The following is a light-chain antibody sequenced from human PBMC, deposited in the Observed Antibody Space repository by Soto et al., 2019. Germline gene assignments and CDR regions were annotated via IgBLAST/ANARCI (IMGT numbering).Light chain of an antibody. V-gene: IGKV3-20*01. Sequence: EIVLTQSPGTLSLSPGERATLSCRASQSVSRSYLAWYQQKPGQAPRLLIYGASSRATGIPDRFSGSGSGTDFTITISRLEPEDFAVYYCQQYGSSPRTFGQGTKLEIK. J-gene: IGKJ2*01. CDR1: QSVSRSY. CDR3: QQYGSSPRT. CDR2: GAS.